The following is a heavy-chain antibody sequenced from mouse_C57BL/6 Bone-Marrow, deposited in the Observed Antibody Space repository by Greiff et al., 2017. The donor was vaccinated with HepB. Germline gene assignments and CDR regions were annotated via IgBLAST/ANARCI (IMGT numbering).Heavy chain of an antibody. J-gene: IGHJ2*01. CDR2: IRNKANNHAT. CDR3: TRETQGYFDY. Sequence: EVQVVESGGGLVQPGGSMKLSCAASGFTFSDAWMDWVRQSPEKGLEWVAEIRNKANNHATYYAESVKGRFTISRDDSKSSVYLQMNSLRAEDTGIYYCTRETQGYFDYWGQGTTLTVSS. D-gene: IGHD3-2*01. V-gene: IGHV6-6*01. CDR1: GFTFSDAW.